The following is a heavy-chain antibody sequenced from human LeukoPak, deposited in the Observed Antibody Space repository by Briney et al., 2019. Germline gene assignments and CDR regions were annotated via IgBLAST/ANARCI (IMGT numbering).Heavy chain of an antibody. CDR1: GGSISSSSYY. CDR3: ARDPSVGDYGKRKRTAVGSYFDY. J-gene: IGHJ4*02. D-gene: IGHD4-17*01. CDR2: ICYSGST. V-gene: IGHV4-39*07. Sequence: SETLSLTCTVSGGSISSSSYYWGWIRQPPGKGLEWIGSICYSGSTYYTPSLKSRVTISVDTSKNQFSLKLSSVTAADTAVYYCARDPSVGDYGKRKRTAVGSYFDYWGQGTLVTVSS.